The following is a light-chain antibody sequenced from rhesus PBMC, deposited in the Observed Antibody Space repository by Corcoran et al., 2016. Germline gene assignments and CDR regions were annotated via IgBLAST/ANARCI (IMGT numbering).Light chain of an antibody. Sequence: DIQMTQSPSSLSASVGDRVTITCRARQDISNWLAWSPPKPGKAPKLLIYRASNLEIGVTSRFRGSGPGTYFTLTISSLQPEDIATYYCQQHDNSPFTCGPGTKLDIK. V-gene: IGKV1-69*01. CDR1: QDISNW. CDR3: QQHDNSPFT. J-gene: IGKJ3*01. CDR2: RAS.